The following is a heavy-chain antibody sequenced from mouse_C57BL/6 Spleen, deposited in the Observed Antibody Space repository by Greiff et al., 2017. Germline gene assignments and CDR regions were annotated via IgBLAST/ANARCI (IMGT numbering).Heavy chain of an antibody. J-gene: IGHJ4*01. CDR3: ARGGVSSRYAMDY. CDR1: GYTFTNYW. CDR2: IYPGGGYT. D-gene: IGHD1-1*01. V-gene: IGHV1-63*01. Sequence: QVQLQQSGAELVRPGTSVKMSCKASGYTFTNYWIGWAKQRPGHGLEWIGDIYPGGGYTNYNEKFKGKATLTADKSSSTAYMQFSSLTSEDSAIYYCARGGVSSRYAMDYWGQGTSVTVSS.